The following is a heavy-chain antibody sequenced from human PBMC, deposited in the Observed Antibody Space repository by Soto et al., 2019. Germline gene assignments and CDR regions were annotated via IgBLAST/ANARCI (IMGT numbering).Heavy chain of an antibody. CDR1: GFTFSSYG. Sequence: PGGSLRLSCAASGFTFSSYGMHWVRQAPGKGLEWVAVIWYDGSNKYYADSVKGRFTISRDNSKNTLYLQMNSLRAEDTAVYYCARRVCSSTSCHFDYWGQGTLVTVSS. D-gene: IGHD2-2*01. CDR2: IWYDGSNK. J-gene: IGHJ4*02. CDR3: ARRVCSSTSCHFDY. V-gene: IGHV3-33*01.